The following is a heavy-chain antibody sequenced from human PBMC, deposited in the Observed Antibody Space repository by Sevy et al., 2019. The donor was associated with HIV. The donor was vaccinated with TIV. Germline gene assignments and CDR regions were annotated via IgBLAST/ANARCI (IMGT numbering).Heavy chain of an antibody. V-gene: IGHV3-33*07. CDR2: IWYDGSKE. CDR3: ARTSGNDALDI. D-gene: IGHD3-10*01. Sequence: GGSLRLSCVASGFTFRSYGMYWVRQAPGKGLEWEAGIWYDGSKESYGDSVKGRFTISRDNSKNTLYLQLNSLRAEDTSTYYCARTSGNDALDIWGQGTMVTVSS. J-gene: IGHJ3*02. CDR1: GFTFRSYG.